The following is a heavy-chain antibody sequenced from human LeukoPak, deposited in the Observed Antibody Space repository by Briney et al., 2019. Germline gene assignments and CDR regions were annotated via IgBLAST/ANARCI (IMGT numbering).Heavy chain of an antibody. J-gene: IGHJ6*03. V-gene: IGHV1-69*05. CDR3: ARGLPYGDYRVGYMDV. D-gene: IGHD4-17*01. CDR1: GGTFSSYA. Sequence: ASVTVSFKASGGTFSSYAISWVRQAPGQGLEWMGGIIPIFGTEYYAQKFQGRVTITTDESTSTAYMELSSLRSEDTAVYYCARGLPYGDYRVGYMDVWGKGTTVTVSS. CDR2: IIPIFGTE.